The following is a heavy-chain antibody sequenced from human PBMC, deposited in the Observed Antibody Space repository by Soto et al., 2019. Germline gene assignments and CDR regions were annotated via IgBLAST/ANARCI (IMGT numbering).Heavy chain of an antibody. CDR1: GYTFTSYG. D-gene: IGHD3-3*01. J-gene: IGHJ6*04. CDR3: AKEGTPSLLFVEWFPLTHSYGMDV. CDR2: ISAYNGNT. V-gene: IGHV1-18*04. Sequence: GASVKVSCKASGYTFTSYGISWVRQAPGQGLEWMGWISAYNGNTNYAQKLQGRVTMTTDTSTSTAYMELRSLRSDDTAVYYCAKEGTPSLLFVEWFPLTHSYGMDVWGKGTPVTVTS.